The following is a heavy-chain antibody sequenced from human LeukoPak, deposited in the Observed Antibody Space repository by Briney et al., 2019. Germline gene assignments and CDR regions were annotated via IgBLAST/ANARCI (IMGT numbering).Heavy chain of an antibody. CDR1: GGSISSSTYY. CDR2: IYYSGST. CDR3: ASSPGGYCSSASCYTGGYFDY. V-gene: IGHV4-39*01. Sequence: SETLSLTCTVSGGSISSSTYYWVWIRQPPGKGLEWIGSIYYSGSTYHNPSLKSRVTISVDTSKNQFSLKLSSVTATDRAVYYCASSPGGYCSSASCYTGGYFDYWGQGSLVTVSS. D-gene: IGHD2-2*02. J-gene: IGHJ4*02.